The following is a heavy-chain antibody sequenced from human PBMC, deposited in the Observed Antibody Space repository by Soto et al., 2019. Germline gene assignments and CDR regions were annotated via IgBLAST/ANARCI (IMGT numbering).Heavy chain of an antibody. Sequence: QVQLVQSGAEVKKPGSSVKVSCKASGDTFSSDSISWVRQAPGQGREWMGRIIPMSGITNYAQKFQGRVTIIPDKSTTTAYMELSSLRYEDTAMYYCARECIRGSGLGSFQYWGQGTLVTVPS. CDR2: IIPMSGIT. J-gene: IGHJ1*01. CDR3: ARECIRGSGLGSFQY. D-gene: IGHD2-15*01. CDR1: GDTFSSDS. V-gene: IGHV1-69*08.